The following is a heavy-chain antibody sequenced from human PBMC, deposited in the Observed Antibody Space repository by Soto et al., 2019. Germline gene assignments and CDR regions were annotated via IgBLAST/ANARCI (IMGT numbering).Heavy chain of an antibody. CDR1: GFSLSTSGVG. V-gene: IGHV2-5*02. Sequence: QITLKESGPTLVKPTQTLTLTCTFSGFSLSTSGVGVGWIRQPPGKALEWLALIYWDDDKFYSPSLKSRLTIFKETPTNRVVLIMTNMDPVDTATYYCAFDTPRTWLVPFYWGQGTLVTVSS. D-gene: IGHD6-19*01. CDR2: IYWDDDK. J-gene: IGHJ4*02. CDR3: AFDTPRTWLVPFY.